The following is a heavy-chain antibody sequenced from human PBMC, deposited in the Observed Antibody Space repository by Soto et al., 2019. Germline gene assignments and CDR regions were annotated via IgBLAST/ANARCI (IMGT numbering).Heavy chain of an antibody. CDR3: ARHVDIVVVPGPGWFDP. CDR2: IYYSGST. V-gene: IGHV4-39*01. CDR1: GGSISSSSYY. J-gene: IGHJ5*02. Sequence: SETLSLTCTVSGGSISSSSYYWGWIRQPPGKGLEWIGSIYYSGSTYYNPSLKSRVTISVDTSKNQFSLKLSSVTAADTAVYYCARHVDIVVVPGPGWFDPWGQGTLVTVSS. D-gene: IGHD2-2*03.